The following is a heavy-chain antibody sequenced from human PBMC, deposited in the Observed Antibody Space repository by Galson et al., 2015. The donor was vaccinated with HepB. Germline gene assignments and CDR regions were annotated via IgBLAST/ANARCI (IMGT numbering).Heavy chain of an antibody. Sequence: SLRLSCAASGFTFSSYGMHWVRQAPGKGLEWVAVIWYDGSNKYYADSMKGRFTISRDNSKNTLYLQMNSLRAEDTAVYYCARKPGYSSGWYFFDYWGQGTLVTVSS. D-gene: IGHD6-19*01. J-gene: IGHJ4*02. V-gene: IGHV3-33*01. CDR2: IWYDGSNK. CDR1: GFTFSSYG. CDR3: ARKPGYSSGWYFFDY.